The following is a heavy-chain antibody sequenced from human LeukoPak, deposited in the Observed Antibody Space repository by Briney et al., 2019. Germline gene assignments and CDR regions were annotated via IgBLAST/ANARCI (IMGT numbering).Heavy chain of an antibody. CDR1: GFTFSNAW. Sequence: KPGGSLRLSCAASGFTFSNAWMSWVRQAPGKGLEWVGRIKSQTDGGTTDYAAPVKDRFTISRDDSKNTLYLQMNSLKTEDTAVYYCTTDQSHVFAYCGADCYFYDPFDIWGQGTMVTVSS. J-gene: IGHJ3*02. V-gene: IGHV3-15*01. D-gene: IGHD2-21*02. CDR2: IKSQTDGGTT. CDR3: TTDQSHVFAYCGADCYFYDPFDI.